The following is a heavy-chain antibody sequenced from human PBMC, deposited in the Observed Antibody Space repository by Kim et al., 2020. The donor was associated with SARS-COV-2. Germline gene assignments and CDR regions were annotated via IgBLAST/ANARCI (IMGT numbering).Heavy chain of an antibody. Sequence: GGSLRLSCAASGFTFNNYGMHWVRQAPGKGLEWVAVISYDGSNKYYADSVKGRFTISRDNSKNTLYLQMNSLRAEDTAVYYCARDSQGYGVGRGYFFYY. D-gene: IGHD2-8*01. CDR1: GFTFNNYG. J-gene: IGHJ6*03. CDR3: ARDSQGYGVGRGYFFYY. V-gene: IGHV3-30*03. CDR2: ISYDGSNK.